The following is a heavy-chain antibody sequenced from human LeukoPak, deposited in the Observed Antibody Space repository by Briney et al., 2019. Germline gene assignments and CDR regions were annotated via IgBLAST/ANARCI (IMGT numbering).Heavy chain of an antibody. J-gene: IGHJ3*01. Sequence: HPGGSLRLSCAASGFTFSGAAMHWVRQASGKGLEWVGRIRSNFQNYAPTYHASVRGRFAISRDDSNNTAYLQMSSLKPEDTAMYFCATHGGPDRSSWSTTPLDFWGQGTVVIVSS. CDR2: IRSNFQNYAP. CDR3: ATHGGPDRSSWSTTPLDF. V-gene: IGHV3-73*01. CDR1: GFTFSGAA. D-gene: IGHD6-13*01.